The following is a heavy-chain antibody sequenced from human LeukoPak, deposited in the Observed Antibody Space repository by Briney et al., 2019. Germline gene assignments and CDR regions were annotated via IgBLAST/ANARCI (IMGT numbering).Heavy chain of an antibody. D-gene: IGHD2-15*01. CDR2: IKQDGSEK. V-gene: IGHV3-7*05. CDR1: GFTFSSYW. CDR3: VRDYCSGVTCYSGY. Sequence: GGSLRLSCSASGFTFSSYWMRWVRQAPGKGLEGLANIKQDGSEKYYVDSVKGRFTISRDNAKNSLYLQMNSLRAEDTALYYCVRDYCSGVTCYSGYWGQGTLVTVSS. J-gene: IGHJ4*02.